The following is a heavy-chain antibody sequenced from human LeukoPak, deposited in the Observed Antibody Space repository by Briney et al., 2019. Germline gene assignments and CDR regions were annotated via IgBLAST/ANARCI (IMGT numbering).Heavy chain of an antibody. J-gene: IGHJ4*02. V-gene: IGHV3-23*01. CDR3: ARINCSGGTCYDYFDD. CDR2: VSTGGTNT. CDR1: PVTFGTSA. Sequence: TGGSLRLSCVGSPVTFGTSAMSWVRQAPGKGLEWVSAVSTGGTNTYYADSVEGRFTISRDNPKDTLYLHMDSLRVEDTAQYFCARINCSGGTCYDYFDDWGQGTLVTVSS. D-gene: IGHD2-15*01.